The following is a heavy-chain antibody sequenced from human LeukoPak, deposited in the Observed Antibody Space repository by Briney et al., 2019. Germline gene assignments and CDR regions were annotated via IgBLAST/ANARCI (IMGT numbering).Heavy chain of an antibody. CDR3: AMRSEGVYWYFDP. V-gene: IGHV3-30*02. CDR1: GFSLITFA. CDR2: IRYDGSNQ. Sequence: GGPLKLSWEVFGFSLITFALTGVGQAPGKGLEGVAFIRYDGSNQYYADSVKGRFTISRDNSKNTLYLQMNSLRLEDTAVYYCAMRSEGVYWYFDPWGRGTLVTVSS. J-gene: IGHJ2*01. D-gene: IGHD3-16*01.